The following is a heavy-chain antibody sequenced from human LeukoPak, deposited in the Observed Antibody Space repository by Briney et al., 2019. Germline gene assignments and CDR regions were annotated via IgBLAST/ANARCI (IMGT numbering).Heavy chain of an antibody. V-gene: IGHV3-53*01. D-gene: IGHD6-19*01. CDR2: IYSGGST. CDR3: ARGPSSGWYFDAFDI. J-gene: IGHJ3*02. CDR1: GFTVSSNY. Sequence: GSLRLSCAASGFTVSSNYMSWVRQAPGKGLEWVSVIYSGGSTYYADSVKGRFTISRDNSKNTLYLQMNSLRAEDTAVYYCARGPSSGWYFDAFDIWGQGTMVTVSS.